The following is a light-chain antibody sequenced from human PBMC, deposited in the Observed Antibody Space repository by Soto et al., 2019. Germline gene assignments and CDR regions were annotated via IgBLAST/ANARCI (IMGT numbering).Light chain of an antibody. Sequence: EIVLTQSPATLSLSPGERATLSCRASQSVGSYLAWYQQKPGQAPRLLIFNTSNRATGIPARFSGSGSGTDFTLTISGPEPEDFAVYYCQQRTNRPPITFGQGTRLEIK. V-gene: IGKV3-11*01. CDR3: QQRTNRPPIT. CDR1: QSVGSY. CDR2: NTS. J-gene: IGKJ5*01.